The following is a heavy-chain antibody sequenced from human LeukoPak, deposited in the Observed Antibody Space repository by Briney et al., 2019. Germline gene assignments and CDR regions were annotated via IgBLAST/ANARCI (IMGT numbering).Heavy chain of an antibody. CDR2: INPNSGGT. CDR3: ARDLKYYDFWSGYPGYYYYYMDV. Sequence: GASVKVSCKASGYTFTGYYMHWVRQAPGQGLEWMGWINPNSGGTNYAQKFQGRVTMTRDTSISTAYMELSRLRSDDTAVYYCARDLKYYDFWSGYPGYYYYYMDVWGKGTTVTVSS. CDR1: GYTFTGYY. V-gene: IGHV1-2*02. D-gene: IGHD3-3*01. J-gene: IGHJ6*03.